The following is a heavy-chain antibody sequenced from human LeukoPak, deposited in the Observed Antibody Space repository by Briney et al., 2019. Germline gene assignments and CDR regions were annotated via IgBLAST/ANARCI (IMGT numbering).Heavy chain of an antibody. J-gene: IGHJ4*02. CDR2: IYYSGST. Sequence: SETLSLTCTVSGDSISGFYWSWIRQPPGKGLEWIGYIYYSGSTNYNPSLKSRVAISVDTSKSQFSLKLTTMTAADTAVYYCARRRYTSGYLDYWGQGTLVTVSS. V-gene: IGHV4-59*08. D-gene: IGHD3-22*01. CDR3: ARRRYTSGYLDY. CDR1: GDSISGFY.